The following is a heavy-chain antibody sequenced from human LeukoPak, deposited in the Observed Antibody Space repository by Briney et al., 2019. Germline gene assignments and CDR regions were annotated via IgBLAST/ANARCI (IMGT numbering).Heavy chain of an antibody. V-gene: IGHV4-59*01. CDR1: SDSISSDH. CDR2: IYNSGNT. J-gene: IGHJ3*02. D-gene: IGHD3-22*01. Sequence: SETLSLTCTVSSDSISSDHWSWIRQPPGKGLEWIGYIYNSGNTNYNPSLKSRVTISVDTSKNQFSLKLSSVTAADTAVYYCAKYSGHDTSGYYESRAFDIWGQGTMVTVSS. CDR3: AKYSGHDTSGYYESRAFDI.